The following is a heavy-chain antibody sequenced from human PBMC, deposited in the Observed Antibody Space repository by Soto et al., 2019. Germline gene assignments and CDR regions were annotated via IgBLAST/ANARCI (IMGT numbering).Heavy chain of an antibody. Sequence: GGCIGKEGRSWWWIRQHPGKGLEWIGYIYYSGSTYYNPSLKSRVTISVDTSKNQFSLKLSSVTAADTAVYYCARVRGGGPFADWGQRTLVP. J-gene: IGHJ4*02. CDR1: GGCIGKEGRS. CDR2: IYYSGST. V-gene: IGHV4-31*02. CDR3: ARVRGGGPFAD. D-gene: IGHD1-26*01.